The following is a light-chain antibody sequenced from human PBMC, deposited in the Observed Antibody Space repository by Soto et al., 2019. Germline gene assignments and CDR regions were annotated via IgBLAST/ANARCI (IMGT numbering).Light chain of an antibody. CDR1: SSDVGAYNF. Sequence: QSALAQPASVSGSPGQSITISCTGTSSDVGAYNFVSWHQQHPGKAPKLMIYNVYVRPSGISYRFSGSKSGNTASLTISGLQGEDEADYYCSAYTVSRTYVFGTGTKVTVL. J-gene: IGLJ1*01. V-gene: IGLV2-14*03. CDR2: NVY. CDR3: SAYTVSRTYV.